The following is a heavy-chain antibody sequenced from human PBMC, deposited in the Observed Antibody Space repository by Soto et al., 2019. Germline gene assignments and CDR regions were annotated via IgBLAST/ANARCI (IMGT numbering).Heavy chain of an antibody. CDR2: INPNSGGT. V-gene: IGHV1-2*02. CDR3: ARESGFSSITMVRGVGGYYYYGMDV. J-gene: IGHJ6*02. Sequence: GASVKVSCKASGYTFTGYYMHWVRQAPGQGLEWMGWINPNSGGTNYAQKFQGRVTMTRDTSISTAYMELSRLRSDDTAVYYYARESGFSSITMVRGVGGYYYYGMDVWGQGTTVTVSS. CDR1: GYTFTGYY. D-gene: IGHD3-10*01.